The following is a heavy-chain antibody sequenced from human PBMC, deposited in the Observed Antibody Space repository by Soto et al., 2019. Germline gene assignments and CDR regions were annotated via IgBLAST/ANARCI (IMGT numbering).Heavy chain of an antibody. CDR2: ISGSGGST. CDR3: AKRIAAAGQQGLDY. D-gene: IGHD6-13*01. Sequence: GGSLRLSCAASGFTFSSYAMSWVRQAPGKGLEWVSAISGSGGSTYYADSVKGRFTISRDNSKNTLYLQMNSLRAEDTAVYYCAKRIAAAGQQGLDYWGQGTLVTVSS. J-gene: IGHJ4*02. V-gene: IGHV3-23*01. CDR1: GFTFSSYA.